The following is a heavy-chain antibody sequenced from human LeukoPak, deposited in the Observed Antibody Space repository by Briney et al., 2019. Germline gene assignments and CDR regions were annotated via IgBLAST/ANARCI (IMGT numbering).Heavy chain of an antibody. J-gene: IGHJ4*02. CDR1: GFTFSNAW. Sequence: GGSLRLSCAASGFTFSNAWMTWVRQAPGKGLEWVAVISCDRSNKYYADSVKGRFTISRDNSKNTLYLQMNSLRAEDTAVYYCAKSYYDFWSGYYQTFDYWGQGTLVTVSS. V-gene: IGHV3-30*18. D-gene: IGHD3-3*01. CDR2: ISCDRSNK. CDR3: AKSYYDFWSGYYQTFDY.